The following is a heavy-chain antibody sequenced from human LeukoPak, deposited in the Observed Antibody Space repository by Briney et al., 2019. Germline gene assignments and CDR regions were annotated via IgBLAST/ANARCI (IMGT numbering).Heavy chain of an antibody. CDR3: ARDFVAYYYGSGSSPYGMDV. Sequence: PSETLSLTCTVSGGSISSHNYYWGWIRQPPGKGLEWIGNIYYSGSTYYNPSLKSRVTISVDTSKNQFSLKLSSVTAADTAVYYCARDFVAYYYGSGSSPYGMDVWGQGTTVTVSS. CDR1: GGSISSHNYY. V-gene: IGHV4-39*07. CDR2: IYYSGST. J-gene: IGHJ6*02. D-gene: IGHD3-10*01.